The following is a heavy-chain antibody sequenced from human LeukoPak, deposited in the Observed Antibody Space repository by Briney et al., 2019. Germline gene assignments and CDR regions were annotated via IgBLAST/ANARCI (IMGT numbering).Heavy chain of an antibody. V-gene: IGHV4-31*11. D-gene: IGHD5-18*01. CDR3: ARGRPRGYSYGYYFDY. J-gene: IGHJ4*02. Sequence: PSETLSLTCAVYGGSFSGYYWSWIRQHPGKGLEWIGYIYYSGSTYYNPSLKSRVTISVDTSKNQFSLKLSSVTAADTAVYYCARGRPRGYSYGYYFDYWGQGTLVTVSS. CDR2: IYYSGST. CDR1: GGSFSGYY.